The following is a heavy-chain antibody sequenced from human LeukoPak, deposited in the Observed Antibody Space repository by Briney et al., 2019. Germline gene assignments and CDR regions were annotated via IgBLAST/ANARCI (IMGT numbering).Heavy chain of an antibody. CDR3: ARLPSNWAHFDY. V-gene: IGHV4-59*08. CDR2: IYYSGST. J-gene: IGHJ4*02. Sequence: SETLSLTCTVSGGSISSYYWSWIRQPPGKGLEWIGYIYYSGSTNYNPSLKSRVTISVDTSKNQFSLKLSSVTAADTAVYCCARLPSNWAHFDYWGQGTLVTVSS. D-gene: IGHD7-27*01. CDR1: GGSISSYY.